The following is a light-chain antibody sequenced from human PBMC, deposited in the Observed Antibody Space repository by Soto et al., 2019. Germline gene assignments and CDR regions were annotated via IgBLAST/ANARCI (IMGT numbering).Light chain of an antibody. CDR1: QTISSAY. CDR3: QQYDSFPYT. V-gene: IGKV3-20*01. CDR2: GAS. J-gene: IGKJ2*01. Sequence: IVLTQSPGTLSLSPGERATLSCRASQTISSAYLAWYKQKPGQAPRLLIYGASSRATGIPDRFSGSGSGTDFTLTISRLEPEDFAVYYCQQYDSFPYTVGQGTKLEIK.